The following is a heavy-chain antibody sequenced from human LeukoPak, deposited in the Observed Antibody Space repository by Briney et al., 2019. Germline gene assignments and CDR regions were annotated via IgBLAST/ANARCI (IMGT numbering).Heavy chain of an antibody. CDR2: IYSGGST. V-gene: IGHV3-66*01. D-gene: IGHD2-2*01. CDR1: GFTVSSNY. J-gene: IGHJ4*02. CDR3: ASTRYCSGTSCYVPRFDY. Sequence: PGGSLRLSCAASGFTVSSNYMSWVRQAPGKGLEWVSVIYSGGSTYYADSVKGRFTISRDNSKNTLYLQMNSLRAEDTAVYYCASTRYCSGTSCYVPRFDYWGQGTLVTVSS.